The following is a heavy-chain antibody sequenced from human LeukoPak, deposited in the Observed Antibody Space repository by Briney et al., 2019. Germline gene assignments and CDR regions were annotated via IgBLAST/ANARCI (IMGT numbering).Heavy chain of an antibody. V-gene: IGHV1-18*01. Sequence: ASVKVSCKASGYTFTSYGISWVRQAPGQGLEWMGWISAYNGNTNYAQKLQGRVTMTTDTSTSTAYMELRSLRSDDTAVYYCVRCTLRYFDWLLRSGVDWFDPWGQGTLVTVSS. J-gene: IGHJ5*02. D-gene: IGHD3-9*01. CDR1: GYTFTSYG. CDR3: VRCTLRYFDWLLRSGVDWFDP. CDR2: ISAYNGNT.